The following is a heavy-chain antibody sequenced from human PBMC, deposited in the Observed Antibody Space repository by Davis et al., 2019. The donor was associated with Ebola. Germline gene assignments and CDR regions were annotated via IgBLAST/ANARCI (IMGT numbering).Heavy chain of an antibody. CDR2: IYYSGST. Sequence: GSLRLSCTVSGDSISSYYWSWIRQPPGKGLEWIGYIYYSGSTNYNPSLKSRVTISVDTSRTQFSLKLSSVTAADTAVYYCARGDDYPFYMDVWGKGTTVTVSS. D-gene: IGHD3-16*01. V-gene: IGHV4-59*01. J-gene: IGHJ6*04. CDR3: ARGDDYPFYMDV. CDR1: GDSISSYY.